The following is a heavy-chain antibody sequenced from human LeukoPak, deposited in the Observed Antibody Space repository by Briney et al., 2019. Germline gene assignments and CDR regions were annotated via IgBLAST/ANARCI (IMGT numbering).Heavy chain of an antibody. CDR1: GFTFSSYG. D-gene: IGHD1-26*01. CDR3: SRDQGIYCDPTYYFDY. CDR2: IWYDGSKK. J-gene: IGHJ4*02. Sequence: QPGRSLRLSCAASGFTFSSYGMHWVRQAPGKGLEWVAVIWYDGSKKYYADSVKGRFTISRDNSKNTLYLQKNSLRAEDTAVYYCSRDQGIYCDPTYYFDYWGQGTLVTVSS. V-gene: IGHV3-33*01.